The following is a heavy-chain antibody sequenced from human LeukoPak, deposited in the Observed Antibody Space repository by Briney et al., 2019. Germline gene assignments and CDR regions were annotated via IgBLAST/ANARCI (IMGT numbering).Heavy chain of an antibody. CDR1: GLALRTYG. V-gene: IGHV3-30*18. Sequence: GGSLRLSCAASGLALRTYGMHWVRQAPGKGLEWVAHISYDGSNKDYADSVKGRFTISKDNSKNTLYLQMDSLRAEDTAIYYCGKRVTTGPHSIHYWGQGALVTVSS. J-gene: IGHJ4*02. CDR3: GKRVTTGPHSIHY. CDR2: ISYDGSNK. D-gene: IGHD4-17*01.